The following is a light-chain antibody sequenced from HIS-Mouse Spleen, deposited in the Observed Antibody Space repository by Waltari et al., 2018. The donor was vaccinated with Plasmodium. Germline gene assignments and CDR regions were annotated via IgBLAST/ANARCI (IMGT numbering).Light chain of an antibody. CDR3: QVWDSSSDHPV. V-gene: IGLV3-21*02. CDR2: DDS. Sequence: SYVLTQPPSVSVAPGQTARITCGGNNIGSKSVHWYQQKPGQAPVLVVYDDSDRPSGIPGRFSGSNSGNTATLTNSRVEAGDEADYYCQVWDSSSDHPVFGGGTKLTVL. J-gene: IGLJ2*01. CDR1: NIGSKS.